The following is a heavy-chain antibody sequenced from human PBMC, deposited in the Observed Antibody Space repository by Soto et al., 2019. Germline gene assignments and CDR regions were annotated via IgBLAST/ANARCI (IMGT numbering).Heavy chain of an antibody. J-gene: IGHJ5*02. CDR2: IYSGGST. V-gene: IGHV3-66*01. CDR1: GFTVSSNY. D-gene: IGHD2-21*02. CDR3: AKESVDCYWCGDH. Sequence: GGSLRLSCAASGFTVSSNYMSWVRQAPGKGLEWVSVIYSGGSTYYADSVKGRFTISRDNSKNTLYLQMNSLRAEDTAVYYCAKESVDCYWCGDHWGQGTLVTVSS.